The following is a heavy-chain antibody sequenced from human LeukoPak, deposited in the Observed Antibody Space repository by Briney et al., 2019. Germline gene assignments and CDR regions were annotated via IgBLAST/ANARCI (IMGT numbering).Heavy chain of an antibody. J-gene: IGHJ5*02. CDR1: GYIFTKYD. CDR2: ISAYNGNT. V-gene: IGHV1-18*01. CDR3: ARVIPYYYDSGGYRNWFDP. Sequence: ASVKVSCKASGYIFTKYDISWVRQAPGQGLEWMGWISAYNGNTNYAQKLQGRVTMTTDTYTSTAYMELRSLRSDDTAVYYCARVIPYYYDSGGYRNWFDPWGQGTLVTVSS. D-gene: IGHD3-22*01.